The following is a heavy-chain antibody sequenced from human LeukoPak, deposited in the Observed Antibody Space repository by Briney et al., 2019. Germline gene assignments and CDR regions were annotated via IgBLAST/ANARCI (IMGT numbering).Heavy chain of an antibody. Sequence: GGSLRLSCAASGFTFSDYYMSWIRQAPGKGLEWVSYISSSGTSIYYADSVKGRFTISRDNAKNSLYLQMNSLRAEDTAVYYCAKSSNGYSAYFDYWGQGTLVTVSS. J-gene: IGHJ4*02. CDR1: GFTFSDYY. V-gene: IGHV3-11*01. CDR3: AKSSNGYSAYFDY. CDR2: ISSSGTSI. D-gene: IGHD6-13*01.